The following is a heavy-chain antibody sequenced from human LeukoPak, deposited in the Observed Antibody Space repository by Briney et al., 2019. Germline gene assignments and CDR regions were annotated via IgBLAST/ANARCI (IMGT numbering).Heavy chain of an antibody. D-gene: IGHD3-16*01. CDR2: ITGSGGST. CDR3: AKAGIYDYVWGSYLVD. Sequence: GGSLRLSCAASGLISSNAWMTWVRQAPGKGLEWVSTITGSGGSTYYADSVKGRFTISRDNSKNTLYLQMNSLRAEDTAVYYCAKAGIYDYVWGSYLVDWGQGILVTVSS. CDR1: GLISSNAW. J-gene: IGHJ4*02. V-gene: IGHV3-23*01.